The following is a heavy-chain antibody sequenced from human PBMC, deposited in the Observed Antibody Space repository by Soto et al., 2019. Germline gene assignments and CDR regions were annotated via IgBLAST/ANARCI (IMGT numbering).Heavy chain of an antibody. J-gene: IGHJ4*02. Sequence: PSVKVSCKASGYTFTSYAMHWVRQAPGQRLEWMGWINAGNGNTKYSQKFQGRVTITRDTSVSTAYMELSSLRSEDTAVYYCARDGVVVPAAISFPDYWGQGTLVTVSS. CDR3: ARDGVVVPAAISFPDY. D-gene: IGHD2-2*01. CDR1: GYTFTSYA. CDR2: INAGNGNT. V-gene: IGHV1-3*01.